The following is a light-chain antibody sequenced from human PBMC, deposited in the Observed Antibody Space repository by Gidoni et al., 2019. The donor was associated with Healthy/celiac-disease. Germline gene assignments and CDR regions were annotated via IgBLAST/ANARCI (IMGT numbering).Light chain of an antibody. J-gene: IGKJ1*01. V-gene: IGKV1-39*01. CDR3: QQSYSTPPT. CDR2: AAS. CDR1: QRISSY. Sequence: SASVGDRVTITCRASQRISSYLNWYQQKPGKAPRLLIYAASSLKSGVPSRFSGSGSGTEFTLTISSLQPEDFANYYCQQSYSTPPTFGQGTKVEIK.